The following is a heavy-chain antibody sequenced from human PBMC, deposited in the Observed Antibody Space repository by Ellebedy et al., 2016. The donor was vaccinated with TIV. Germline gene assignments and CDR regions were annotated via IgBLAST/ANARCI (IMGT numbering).Heavy chain of an antibody. J-gene: IGHJ6*02. CDR2: IDWDDDK. CDR1: GFSLSTSGMC. Sequence: SGPTLVKPTQTLTLTCSFSGFSLSTSGMCVSWIRQPPGKALEWLARIDWDDDKYYSAPLTTRLTISKDTAKNQVVLTMTNMDPVDTATYYCAREPGIAAAGTRTHYYYYGMDVWGQGTTVTVSS. CDR3: AREPGIAAAGTRTHYYYYGMDV. D-gene: IGHD6-13*01. V-gene: IGHV2-70*11.